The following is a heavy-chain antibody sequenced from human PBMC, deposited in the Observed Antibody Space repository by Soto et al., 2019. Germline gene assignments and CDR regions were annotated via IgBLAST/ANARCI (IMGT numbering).Heavy chain of an antibody. Sequence: SETLSLTCTVSGGSISSYYWSWIRQPPGKGLEWIGYIYYSGSTNYNPSLKSRVTISVDTSKNQFSLKLSSVTAADTAVYYCARGRRIAAAPDVWGKATTVTVS. V-gene: IGHV4-59*01. CDR2: IYYSGST. J-gene: IGHJ6*03. D-gene: IGHD6-13*01. CDR3: ARGRRIAAAPDV. CDR1: GGSISSYY.